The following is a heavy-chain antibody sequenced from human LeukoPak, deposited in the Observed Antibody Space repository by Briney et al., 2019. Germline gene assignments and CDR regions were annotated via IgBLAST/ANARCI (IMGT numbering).Heavy chain of an antibody. V-gene: IGHV1-24*01. J-gene: IGHJ5*02. Sequence: ASVKVSCKVSGYTRTELSMHWVRQAPGKGLEWVGGFDPEDGETIYAQKFQGRVTMTEDTSTDTAYMELSSLRSEDTAVYYCALGTTTGFDPWGQGNLVTVSS. CDR3: ALGTTTGFDP. CDR2: FDPEDGET. CDR1: GYTRTELS. D-gene: IGHD1-1*01.